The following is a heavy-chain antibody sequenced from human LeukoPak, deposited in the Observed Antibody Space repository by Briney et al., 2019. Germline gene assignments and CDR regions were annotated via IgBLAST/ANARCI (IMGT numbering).Heavy chain of an antibody. CDR3: TKLARAPRDFDY. CDR1: GFTFSGHY. CDR2: SRDKGNSYTT. D-gene: IGHD3-10*01. J-gene: IGHJ4*01. V-gene: IGHV3-72*01. Sequence: GGSLRLSCAASGFTFSGHYIDWVRQAPGRGLEWVGRSRDKGNSYTTAYAASVRGRFTISRDDSKNSLYLQMSSLKIEDAAVYYCTKLARAPRDFDYWGQGTLVTVSS.